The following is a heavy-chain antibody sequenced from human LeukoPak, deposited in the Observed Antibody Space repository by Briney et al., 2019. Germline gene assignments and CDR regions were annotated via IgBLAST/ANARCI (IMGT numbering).Heavy chain of an antibody. D-gene: IGHD6-19*01. J-gene: IGHJ4*02. CDR2: IIPIFGTA. Sequence: GASVKVSCKASGGTFSSYAISWVRQAPGQGLEWMGGIIPIFGTANYAQKLQGRVTMTTNTSTSTAYMELRSLRSDDTAVYYCAREIPVGGTGHFDFWGQGTLVTVSS. V-gene: IGHV1-69*05. CDR3: AREIPVGGTGHFDF. CDR1: GGTFSSYA.